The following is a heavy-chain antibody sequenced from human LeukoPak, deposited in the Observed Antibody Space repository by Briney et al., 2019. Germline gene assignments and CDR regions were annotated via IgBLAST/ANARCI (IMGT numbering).Heavy chain of an antibody. CDR3: AKAPKGSCRGTLCYSLDY. D-gene: IGHD2-15*01. CDR1: GGSISSGSYY. Sequence: KTSETLSLTCTVSGGSISSGSYYWSWIRQPAGKGLEWIGRIYTSGSTNYNPSLKSRVTISVDTSKNQFSLKLSSVTAADTAVYYCAKAPKGSCRGTLCYSLDYWAQGALVAVSS. J-gene: IGHJ4*02. CDR2: IYTSGST. V-gene: IGHV4-61*02.